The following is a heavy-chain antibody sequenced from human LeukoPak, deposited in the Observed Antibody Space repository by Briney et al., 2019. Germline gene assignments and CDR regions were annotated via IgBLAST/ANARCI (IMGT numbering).Heavy chain of an antibody. CDR2: IIPIFSTA. CDR1: GGTFSSYA. Sequence: SVKVSCKASGGTFSSYAISWVRQAPGQGLAWMGGIIPIFSTANYAQKFQGRVTITADESTSTAYMELSSLRSEDTAVYYCARERGEQYYFDYWGQGTLVTVSS. D-gene: IGHD6-19*01. J-gene: IGHJ4*02. CDR3: ARERGEQYYFDY. V-gene: IGHV1-69*13.